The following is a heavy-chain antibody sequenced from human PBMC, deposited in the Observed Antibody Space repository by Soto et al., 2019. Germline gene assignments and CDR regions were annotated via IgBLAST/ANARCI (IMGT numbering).Heavy chain of an antibody. CDR3: AHRVLRTVFGLVTTTAIYFDF. CDR1: GFSLTTSGVG. J-gene: IGHJ4*02. V-gene: IGHV2-5*02. Sequence: QITLKESGPTVVKPTETLTLTCTFSGFSLTTSGVGVGWVRQSPGKAPEWLALIYWDDDKRYSTSLKSRLTITKATSKNQVVLTMANVDPADTATYYCAHRVLRTVFGLVTTTAIYFDFWGQGTPVVVSS. D-gene: IGHD3-3*01. CDR2: IYWDDDK.